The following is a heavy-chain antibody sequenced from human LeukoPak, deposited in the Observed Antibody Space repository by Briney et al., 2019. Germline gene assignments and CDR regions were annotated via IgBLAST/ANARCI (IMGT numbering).Heavy chain of an antibody. CDR1: GYTFTSYG. CDR2: ISAYNGNT. J-gene: IGHJ3*02. CDR3: ASIQAGTSAFDI. V-gene: IGHV1-18*01. D-gene: IGHD6-19*01. Sequence: ASVKVSCKASGYTFTSYGISWVRQAPGQGLEWMGWISAYNGNTNYAQKLQGRVTMTTDTSTSTAYMELRSLRSDDTAVYYCASIQAGTSAFDIWGQGTMVTVSS.